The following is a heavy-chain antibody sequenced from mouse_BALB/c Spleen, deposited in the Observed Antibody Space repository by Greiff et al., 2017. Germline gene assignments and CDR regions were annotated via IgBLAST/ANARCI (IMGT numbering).Heavy chain of an antibody. Sequence: EVKLVESGGGLVQPGGSLKLSCAASGFTFSSYTMSWVRQTPEKRLEWVAYISNGGGSTYYPDTVKGRFTISRDNAKNTLYLQMSSLKSEDTAMYYCARHEGNFPYFDYWGQGTTLTVSS. D-gene: IGHD2-1*01. V-gene: IGHV5-12-2*01. CDR1: GFTFSSYT. CDR2: ISNGGGST. CDR3: ARHEGNFPYFDY. J-gene: IGHJ2*01.